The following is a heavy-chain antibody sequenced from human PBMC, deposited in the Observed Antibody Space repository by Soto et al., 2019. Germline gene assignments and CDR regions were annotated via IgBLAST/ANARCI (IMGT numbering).Heavy chain of an antibody. CDR1: GFSLTTDGVG. V-gene: IGHV2-5*02. J-gene: IGHJ4*02. Sequence: QITLKESGPPLVNPAQTLTLTCTCSGFSLTTDGVGVGWFRQAPGKALEGLALLYWDNDRRVSPSLRSRLTIARDTSKNQVVLTVTNMDPGDTATYYGAHRGYRSGSYYGRPFDFWGQGTLVTVSS. D-gene: IGHD3-10*01. CDR2: LYWDNDR. CDR3: AHRGYRSGSYYGRPFDF.